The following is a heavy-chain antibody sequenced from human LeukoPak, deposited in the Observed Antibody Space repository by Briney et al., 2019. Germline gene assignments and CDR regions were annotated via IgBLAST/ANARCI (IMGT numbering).Heavy chain of an antibody. V-gene: IGHV3-66*01. CDR2: IYSGGST. D-gene: IGHD3-9*01. CDR3: ARDPDILTGFDY. CDR1: GFTVSSSY. J-gene: IGHJ4*02. Sequence: PGGSLRLSCAASGFTVSSSYMSWVRQAPGKGLEWVSVIYSGGSTYYADSVKGRFTISRDNSKNTLYLQMNSLRAEDTAVYYCARDPDILTGFDYWGQGTLVTVSS.